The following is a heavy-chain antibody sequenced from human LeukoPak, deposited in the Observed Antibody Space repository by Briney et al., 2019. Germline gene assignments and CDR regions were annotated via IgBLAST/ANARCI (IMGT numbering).Heavy chain of an antibody. CDR1: GYTFTGYY. Sequence: ASVKVSCKASGYTFTGYYMHWVRQAPGQGLEWMGWINPNSGGTNYAQKFQGWVTMTRDTSISTAYMELSRLRSDDTAVYYCATDLVYSSSWYDYWGQGTLVTVSS. D-gene: IGHD6-13*01. CDR3: ATDLVYSSSWYDY. J-gene: IGHJ4*02. CDR2: INPNSGGT. V-gene: IGHV1-2*04.